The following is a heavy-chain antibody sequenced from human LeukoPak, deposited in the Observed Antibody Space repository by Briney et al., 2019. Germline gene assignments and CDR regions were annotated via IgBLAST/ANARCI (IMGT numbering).Heavy chain of an antibody. CDR3: ARVGSSSWFSPYYYYYYMDV. Sequence: EASVKVSCKASGYTFTSYDINWVRQAPGQGLEWMGWMNPNSGNTGYAQKFQGRVTITRNTSISTAYMELSSLRSEDTAVYYCARVGSSSWFSPYYYYYYMDVWGKGTTVTVSS. V-gene: IGHV1-8*03. J-gene: IGHJ6*03. CDR1: GYTFTSYD. D-gene: IGHD6-13*01. CDR2: MNPNSGNT.